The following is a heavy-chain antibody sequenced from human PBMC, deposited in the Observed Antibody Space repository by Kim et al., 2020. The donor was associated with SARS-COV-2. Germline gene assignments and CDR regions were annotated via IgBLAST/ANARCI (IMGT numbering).Heavy chain of an antibody. CDR3: ARDLTTVTIPCRWYFDL. D-gene: IGHD4-17*01. Sequence: LKSRVTISVDKSKNQFSLKLSSVTAADTAVYYCARDLTTVTIPCRWYFDLWGRGTLVTVSS. J-gene: IGHJ2*01. V-gene: IGHV4-4*02.